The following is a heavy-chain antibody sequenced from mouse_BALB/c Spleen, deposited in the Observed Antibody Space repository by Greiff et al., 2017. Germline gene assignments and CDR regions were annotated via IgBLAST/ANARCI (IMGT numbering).Heavy chain of an antibody. CDR3: ARFGYGFDY. J-gene: IGHJ2*01. CDR2: ISYSGST. Sequence: EVKLQESGPGLVKPSQSLSLTCTVTGYSITSDYAWNWIRQFPGNKLEWMGYISYSGSTSYNPSLKSRISITRDTSKNQFFLQLNSVTTEDTATYYCARFGYGFDYWGQGTTLTVSS. D-gene: IGHD1-2*01. V-gene: IGHV3-2*02. CDR1: GYSITSDYA.